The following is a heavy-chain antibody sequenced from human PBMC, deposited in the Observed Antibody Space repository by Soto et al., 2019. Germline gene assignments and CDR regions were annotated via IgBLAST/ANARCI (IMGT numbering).Heavy chain of an antibody. D-gene: IGHD3-22*01. V-gene: IGHV3-48*03. Sequence: LRLSCAASGFTFSSYEMNWVRQAPGKGLEWVSYISSSGSTIYYADSVKGRFTISRDNAKNSLYLQMNSLRAEDTAVYYCARDNGDSSGYCLDYWGQGTLVTVS. CDR3: ARDNGDSSGYCLDY. CDR2: ISSSGSTI. J-gene: IGHJ4*02. CDR1: GFTFSSYE.